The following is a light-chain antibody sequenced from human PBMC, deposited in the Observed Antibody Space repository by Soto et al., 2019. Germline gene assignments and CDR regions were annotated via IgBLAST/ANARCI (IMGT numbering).Light chain of an antibody. V-gene: IGLV2-14*01. CDR3: SSYTSIRILV. CDR2: DVS. CDR1: SSDVGGYDY. J-gene: IGLJ1*01. Sequence: QSALTQPASVSGSPGQSITISCTGTSSDVGGYDYVAWYQQRPGKAPKLMIYDVSTRPSGVSLLFSGSKSGNTASLAISGLQAEDEADYYCSSYTSIRILVFGYGTKLTVL.